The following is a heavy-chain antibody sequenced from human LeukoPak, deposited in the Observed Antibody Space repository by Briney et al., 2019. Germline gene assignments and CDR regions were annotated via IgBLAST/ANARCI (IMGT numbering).Heavy chain of an antibody. CDR2: ISGDGGTT. D-gene: IGHD3-16*01. CDR3: ARESHQKRESYYYDC. Sequence: PGGSLRLSCAASGLTFSGFAMHWVRQAPGQGLGYVAAISGDGGTTYYAKSVKGRFTISRDNSKKTLSLQMGSLRPEDSAIYYCARESHQKRESYYYDCWGQGTLVTVSS. V-gene: IGHV3-64*01. CDR1: GLTFSGFA. J-gene: IGHJ4*02.